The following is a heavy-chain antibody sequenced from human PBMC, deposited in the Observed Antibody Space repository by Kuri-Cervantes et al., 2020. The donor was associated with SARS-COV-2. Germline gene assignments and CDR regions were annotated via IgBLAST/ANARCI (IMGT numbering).Heavy chain of an antibody. D-gene: IGHD5-12*01. CDR2: ISGSGGST. J-gene: IGHJ4*02. CDR3: AKVRGYSGYEDY. Sequence: GESLMISCAASGFTFSSYAMSWVRQAPGKGLEWVSAISGSGGSTYYADSVKGRFTISRDNSKNTLYLQMNSLRAEDTAVYYCAKVRGYSGYEDYWGQGTLVTVSS. V-gene: IGHV3-23*01. CDR1: GFTFSSYA.